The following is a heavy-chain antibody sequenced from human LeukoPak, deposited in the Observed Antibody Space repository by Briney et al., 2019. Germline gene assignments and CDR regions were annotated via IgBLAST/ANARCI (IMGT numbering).Heavy chain of an antibody. D-gene: IGHD2-2*01. CDR3: ARRSRYCSSTSCRSFDY. CDR2: INHSGST. J-gene: IGHJ4*02. V-gene: IGHV4-34*01. CDR1: GGSFSGYY. Sequence: SETLSLTCAVYGGSFSGYYWSWIRQPPGKGLEWIGEINHSGSTNYNPSLKSRVTIPVDTSKNQFSLKLSSVTAADTAVYYCARRSRYCSSTSCRSFDYWGQGTLVTVSS.